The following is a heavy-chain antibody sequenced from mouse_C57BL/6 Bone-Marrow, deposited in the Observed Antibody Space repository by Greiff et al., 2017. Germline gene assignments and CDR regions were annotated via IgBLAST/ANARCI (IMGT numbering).Heavy chain of an antibody. Sequence: VQLQQPGAELVKPGASVKLSCKASGYTFTSYWMHWVKQSPGRGLEWIGRIDPNSGGTKYTEKFKSKVTLTVDKPSSTAYMQLSSLTSEDSAVXYCASPHSSGLWFAYWGQGTLVTVSA. J-gene: IGHJ3*01. CDR1: GYTFTSYW. D-gene: IGHD3-2*02. CDR2: IDPNSGGT. V-gene: IGHV1-72*01. CDR3: ASPHSSGLWFAY.